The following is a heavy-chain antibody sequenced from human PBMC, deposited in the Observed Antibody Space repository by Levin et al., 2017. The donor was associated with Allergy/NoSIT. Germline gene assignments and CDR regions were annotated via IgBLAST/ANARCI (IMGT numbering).Heavy chain of an antibody. D-gene: IGHD3-16*02. V-gene: IGHV3-49*04. J-gene: IGHJ4*02. Sequence: GVLRLSCTGSGFTFGDYAMSWVRQAPVKGLEWVGFIRNKAHGGTTEYAASVKGRLTISRDDSKSIAYLQMNSLKTEDTAVYFCARGGPPNYDYNWGSYRDGYFDYWGQGTLVTVSS. CDR3: ARGGPPNYDYNWGSYRDGYFDY. CDR2: IRNKAHGGTT. CDR1: GFTFGDYA.